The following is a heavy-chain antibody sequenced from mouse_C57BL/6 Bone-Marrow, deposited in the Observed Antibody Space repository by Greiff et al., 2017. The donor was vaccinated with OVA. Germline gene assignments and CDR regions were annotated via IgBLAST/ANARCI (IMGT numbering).Heavy chain of an antibody. Sequence: VKLQQPGAELVKPGASVKLSCKASGYTFTSYWMHWVKQRPGRGLEWIGRIDPNSGGTKYNEKFKSKATLTVDKSASTAYMQLSSLTSEDSAVYYGARWLWLPYWYFDVWGTGTTVTGSS. J-gene: IGHJ1*03. CDR2: IDPNSGGT. CDR1: GYTFTSYW. CDR3: ARWLWLPYWYFDV. V-gene: IGHV1-72*01. D-gene: IGHD2-2*01.